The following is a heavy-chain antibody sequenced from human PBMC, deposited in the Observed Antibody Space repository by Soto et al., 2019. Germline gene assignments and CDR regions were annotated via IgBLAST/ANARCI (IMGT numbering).Heavy chain of an antibody. CDR2: ISSNGGNT. CDR1: GFTFSSYA. Sequence: EVQLVESGGGLVQPGGSLSLSCAASGFTFSSYAMHWVRQAPGKGLEYVSGISSNGGNTYYANSVKGRFTISRDNSKNTLFLQMGSLGAEDMAVYYCATSKGGSRIVGRLDYWCQGTPVTISS. D-gene: IGHD1-26*01. V-gene: IGHV3-64*01. CDR3: ATSKGGSRIVGRLDY. J-gene: IGHJ4*02.